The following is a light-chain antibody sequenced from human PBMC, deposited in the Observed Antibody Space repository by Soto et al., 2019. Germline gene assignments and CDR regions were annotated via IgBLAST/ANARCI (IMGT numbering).Light chain of an antibody. CDR3: QQYDRSPPWT. Sequence: EVVLTQSPGTLSLSPGERATLSCRASESVSGSSLAWYQQKPGQAPRLLIYGASSRATGIPDRFSGSGSGTDFTLTISRLEPEDFAVDYCQQYDRSPPWTFGEGTKVEIK. CDR1: ESVSGSS. V-gene: IGKV3-20*01. CDR2: GAS. J-gene: IGKJ1*01.